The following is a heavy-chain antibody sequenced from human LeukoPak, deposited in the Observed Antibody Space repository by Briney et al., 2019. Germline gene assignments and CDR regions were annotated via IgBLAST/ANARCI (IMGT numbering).Heavy chain of an antibody. V-gene: IGHV1-2*02. D-gene: IGHD6-19*01. Sequence: ASVEVSCKASGYTFTGYYMHWVRQAPGQGFEWMGWINPNSGGTNYAQKFQGRVTMTRDTSISTAYMELSRLRSDDTAVYYCARAADKIAVAGTWGYWGQGTLVTVSS. CDR1: GYTFTGYY. J-gene: IGHJ4*02. CDR2: INPNSGGT. CDR3: ARAADKIAVAGTWGY.